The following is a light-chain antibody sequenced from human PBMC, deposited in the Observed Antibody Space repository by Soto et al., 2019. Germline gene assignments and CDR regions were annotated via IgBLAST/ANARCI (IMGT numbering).Light chain of an antibody. CDR1: QSVSSN. CDR2: GAS. Sequence: EIVMTQSPASLSVPPGERATLSCRASQSVSSNFAWYLQKPGQAPRLLIYGASTRATAVPARFTASGSGTEFTFTVSSLQSEDFAVYYCLQYNNWVPTFGQGTKVDIK. V-gene: IGKV3-15*01. J-gene: IGKJ1*01. CDR3: LQYNNWVPT.